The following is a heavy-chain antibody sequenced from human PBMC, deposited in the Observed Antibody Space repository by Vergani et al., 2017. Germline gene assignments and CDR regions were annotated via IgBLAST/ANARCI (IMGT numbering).Heavy chain of an antibody. CDR1: GASINNDFYY. CDR2: IYVSGIT. Sequence: QVQLQESGPGLVKPSQTLSLTCTVSGASINNDFYYWHWIRQPAGKGLEWIGRIYVSGITDYNSSLQSRVSISVDTSKNQFSLKLSSVTAADTAVYYCARGLTVVVVAATRGMDVWGQGTTVTVSS. V-gene: IGHV4-61*02. J-gene: IGHJ6*02. CDR3: ARGLTVVVVAATRGMDV. D-gene: IGHD2-15*01.